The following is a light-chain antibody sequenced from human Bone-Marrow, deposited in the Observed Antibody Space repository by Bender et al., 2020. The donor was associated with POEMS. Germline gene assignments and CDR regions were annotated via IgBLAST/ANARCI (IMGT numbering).Light chain of an antibody. CDR3: SSYTSSSTLVV. Sequence: QSALTQPASVSGSPGQSITISCTGTSSDVGGYNYVSWYQQHPGKAPKLMIFDVSHRPSGVSNRFSGSKSGNTASLTISELQAEDEADYYCSSYTSSSTLVVFGGGTKLTVL. J-gene: IGLJ2*01. CDR1: SSDVGGYNY. V-gene: IGLV2-14*01. CDR2: DVS.